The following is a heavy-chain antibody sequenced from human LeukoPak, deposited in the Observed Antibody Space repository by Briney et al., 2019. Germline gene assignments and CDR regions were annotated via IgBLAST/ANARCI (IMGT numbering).Heavy chain of an antibody. Sequence: GGSLRLSCAASGFTFSNAWMSWVRQAPGKGLEWVGRIKSKTDGGTTDYAAPVKGRFTISRDDSKNTLYLQMNSLKTEDTAVYYCTTDGIKDIVVVVAATPADYWGQGTLVTVSS. V-gene: IGHV3-15*01. CDR1: GFTFSNAW. CDR2: IKSKTDGGTT. CDR3: TTDGIKDIVVVVAATPADY. D-gene: IGHD2-15*01. J-gene: IGHJ4*02.